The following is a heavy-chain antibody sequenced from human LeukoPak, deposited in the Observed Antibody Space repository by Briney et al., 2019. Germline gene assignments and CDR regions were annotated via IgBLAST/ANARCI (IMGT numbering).Heavy chain of an antibody. CDR2: ISQNGNEK. CDR1: GFTFSTYA. Sequence: PGGSLRLSCAASGFTFSTYAMHWVRQAPGKGLEWVAVISQNGNEKYYTDSVKGRFTISRDNSMSTLYLQMNSLRAEDTAVYYCARGNPLTRGTFLPGDYWGQGTLVTVSS. CDR3: ARGNPLTRGTFLPGDY. J-gene: IGHJ4*02. V-gene: IGHV3-30*04. D-gene: IGHD3-10*01.